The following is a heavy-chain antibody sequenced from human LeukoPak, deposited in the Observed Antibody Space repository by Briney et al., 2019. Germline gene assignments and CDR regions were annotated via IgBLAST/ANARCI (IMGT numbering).Heavy chain of an antibody. J-gene: IGHJ4*02. CDR2: TYYRSKWYD. CDR3: ARAMRITAAGTFYFVY. V-gene: IGHV6-1*01. D-gene: IGHD6-25*01. Sequence: SQTLSLTCAISGDSVSSNSATWNWIRQSPSRGLEWLGRTYYRSKWYDDYGVSVKSRITMSPDTSKNQFSLQLNSVTPEHTAVYYCARAMRITAAGTFYFVYCGEGTLVTVSP. CDR1: GDSVSSNSAT.